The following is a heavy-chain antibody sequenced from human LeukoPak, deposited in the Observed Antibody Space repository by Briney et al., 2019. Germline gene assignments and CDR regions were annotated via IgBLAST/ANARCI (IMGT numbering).Heavy chain of an antibody. V-gene: IGHV4-34*01. CDR3: ARARISMVRGVMQYYYYYYGMDV. CDR2: INHSGST. D-gene: IGHD3-10*01. Sequence: SETLSLTCAVYGGSFSGYYWSWIRQPPGKGLEWIGEINHSGSTNYNPSLKSRVTISVDTSKNQFSLKLSSVAAEDTAVYYCARARISMVRGVMQYYYYYYGMDVWGQGTTVTVSS. J-gene: IGHJ6*02. CDR1: GGSFSGYY.